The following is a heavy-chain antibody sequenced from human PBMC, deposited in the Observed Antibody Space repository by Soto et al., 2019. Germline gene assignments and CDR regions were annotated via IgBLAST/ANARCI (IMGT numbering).Heavy chain of an antibody. J-gene: IGHJ5*02. CDR1: AASLSRGVYY. V-gene: IGHV4-31*03. CDR3: APSVFP. Sequence: TLSLTCSVAAASLSRGVYYWSWIRQHPGKGMERIGYINYSGSTYYNPSLKSRVTISVDTSKNQFSLKLTTVTAAFMAMYYCAPSVFPLRQGTLVPVS. CDR2: INYSGST.